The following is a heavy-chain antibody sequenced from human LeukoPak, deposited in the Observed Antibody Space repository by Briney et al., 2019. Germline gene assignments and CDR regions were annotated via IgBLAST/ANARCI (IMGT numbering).Heavy chain of an antibody. CDR3: ARDALKDWASADWFDP. V-gene: IGHV1-2*02. J-gene: IGHJ5*02. CDR1: GYTFTGHY. D-gene: IGHD2-21*01. CDR2: INPNSGDT. Sequence: ASVKVSCKASGYTFTGHYMHWVRQAPGQGLEWMGWINPNSGDTNYAQKLQGRVTMTTDTSTSTAYMELRSLRSDDTAVYYCARDALKDWASADWFDPWGQGTLVTVSS.